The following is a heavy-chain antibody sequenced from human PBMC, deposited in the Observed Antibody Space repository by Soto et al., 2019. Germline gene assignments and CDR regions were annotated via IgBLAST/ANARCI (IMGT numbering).Heavy chain of an antibody. CDR2: MSGRGGSV. D-gene: IGHD1-1*01. V-gene: IGHV3-23*01. J-gene: IGHJ4*02. CDR3: SKSCGSNWLLDY. Sequence: GGSLRLSCAGSGFTFSGYAISWVRQAPGKGLEWVSAMSGRGGSVYYADSVKGRFSISRENSKNTVYLQMSSLRGEDTAIYYFSKSCGSNWLLDYWGRGTLVTVAS. CDR1: GFTFSGYA.